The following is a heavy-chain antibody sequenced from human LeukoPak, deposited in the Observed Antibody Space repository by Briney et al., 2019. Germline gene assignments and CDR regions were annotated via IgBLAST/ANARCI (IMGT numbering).Heavy chain of an antibody. D-gene: IGHD5-18*01. CDR1: GGSISSYY. CDR2: IYYSGST. CDR3: ARHRSGIQLWPAIDY. J-gene: IGHJ4*02. Sequence: SETLCLTCTVSGGSISSYYWSWIRQPPGKGLEWIGYIYYSGSTNYNPSLKSRVTISVDTSKNQFSLKLSSVTAADTAVYYCARHRSGIQLWPAIDYWGQGTLVTVSS. V-gene: IGHV4-59*08.